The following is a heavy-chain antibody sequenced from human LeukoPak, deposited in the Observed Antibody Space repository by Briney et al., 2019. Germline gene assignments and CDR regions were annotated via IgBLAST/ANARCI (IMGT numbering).Heavy chain of an antibody. V-gene: IGHV1-2*02. CDR2: INTNSGGT. J-gene: IGHJ4*02. D-gene: IGHD2-15*01. CDR1: GYTFTGYY. CDR3: ASRPDQHLLYYFDY. Sequence: ASVKLSCKASGYTFTGYYMHWVRQAPGQGLEWMGWINTNSGGTKYAQKFQGRVTMTSDASISTAYMELSSLRSDDTAVYYCASRPDQHLLYYFDYWGQGALVTVSS.